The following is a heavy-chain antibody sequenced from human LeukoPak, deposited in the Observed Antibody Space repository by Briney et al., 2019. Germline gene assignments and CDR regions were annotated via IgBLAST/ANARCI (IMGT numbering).Heavy chain of an antibody. CDR3: XXXXXXXXXXXXFEAPSGPGGYYFDY. Sequence: GGSLRLSCAASGFTFSSYWMSWVRQAPGKGLEWVANIKQDGSEKYYVDSVKGRFTISRDNAKNSLYLQMNSLRAEDTAVYYXXXXXXXXXXXXXFEAPSGPGGYYFDYWGQGTLVTVSS. J-gene: IGHJ4*02. CDR1: GFTFSSYW. CDR2: IKQDGSEK. V-gene: IGHV3-7*01. D-gene: IGHD4-23*01.